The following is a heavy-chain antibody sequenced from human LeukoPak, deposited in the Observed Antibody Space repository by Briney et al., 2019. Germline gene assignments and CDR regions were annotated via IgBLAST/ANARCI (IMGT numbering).Heavy chain of an antibody. CDR1: GFSFNNYA. V-gene: IGHV3-30*03. CDR2: ISYDGGDK. Sequence: QSGGSLRLSCAASGFSFNNYAMYWVRQAPGKGLEWVALISYDGGDKYYADSVKGRFTISRDNSKNTLYLQMNSLRAEDTAVYYCARDGQLNFDYWGQGTLVTVSS. D-gene: IGHD6-13*01. CDR3: ARDGQLNFDY. J-gene: IGHJ4*02.